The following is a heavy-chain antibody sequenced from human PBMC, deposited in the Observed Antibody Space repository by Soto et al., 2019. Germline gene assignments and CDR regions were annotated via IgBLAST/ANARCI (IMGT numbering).Heavy chain of an antibody. Sequence: VQLVESGGGVVQPGRSLRLSCAASGFTFSSYGMHWVRQAPGKGLEWVAVISYDGSNKYYADSVKGRFTISRDNSKNTLYLQMNSLRAEDTAVYYCAKDNPGYCSSTSCNEGDAFDIWGQGTMVTVSS. J-gene: IGHJ3*02. CDR1: GFTFSSYG. V-gene: IGHV3-30*18. CDR3: AKDNPGYCSSTSCNEGDAFDI. CDR2: ISYDGSNK. D-gene: IGHD2-2*01.